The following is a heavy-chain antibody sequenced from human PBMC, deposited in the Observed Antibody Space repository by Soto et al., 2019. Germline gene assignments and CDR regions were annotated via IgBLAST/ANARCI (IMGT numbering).Heavy chain of an antibody. Sequence: SVKVSCKASGGTFSSYAISWVRQAPGQGLEWMGGIIPIFGTANYAQKFQGRVTITADESTSTAYMELSSLRSEDTAVYYCARDRRFLEWSPTPYYCYGMDVWGQGTTVTVSS. D-gene: IGHD3-3*01. J-gene: IGHJ6*02. CDR3: ARDRRFLEWSPTPYYCYGMDV. CDR1: GGTFSSYA. CDR2: IIPIFGTA. V-gene: IGHV1-69*13.